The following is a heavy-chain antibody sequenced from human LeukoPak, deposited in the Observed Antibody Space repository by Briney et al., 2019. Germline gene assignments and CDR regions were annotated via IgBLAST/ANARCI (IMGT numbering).Heavy chain of an antibody. CDR2: ISSSSSYI. J-gene: IGHJ4*02. D-gene: IGHD1-26*01. CDR3: AKDGGTHFDH. V-gene: IGHV3-21*01. CDR1: GFTFSSYS. Sequence: GGSLRLSCAASGFTFSSYSMNWLRQAPGKGLEWVSSISSSSSYIYYADSVKGRFTISRDNAKNSLTLHMNTLRADDTAVYYCAKDGGTHFDHWGQGTLVTVSS.